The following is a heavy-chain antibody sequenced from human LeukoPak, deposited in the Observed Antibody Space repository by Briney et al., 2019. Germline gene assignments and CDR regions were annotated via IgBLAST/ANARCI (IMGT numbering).Heavy chain of an antibody. CDR2: IIPILGIA. V-gene: IGHV1-69*04. CDR3: ARSLPHGPPLLDY. Sequence: SVKVSCKASGGTFSSYAISWVRQAPGQGLEWMGRIIPILGIANYAQKFQGRVTITADKSTSTAYMELSSLRSEDTAVYYCARSLPHGPPLLDYWGQGTLVTVSS. D-gene: IGHD1-14*01. CDR1: GGTFSSYA. J-gene: IGHJ4*02.